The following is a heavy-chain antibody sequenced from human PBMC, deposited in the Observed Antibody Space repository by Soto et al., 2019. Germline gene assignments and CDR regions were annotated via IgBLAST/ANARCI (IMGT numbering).Heavy chain of an antibody. Sequence: PSETLSLTCTVSGGSITSGSYYWTWIRQHPGKGLEWIGYIYYSGNTYYNPSLKSRITISADTSKNQFSLKLDSVTAADTAVYYCARELYYYDSSGYRLNYFDYWGQGALVTVSS. CDR3: ARELYYYDSSGYRLNYFDY. CDR1: GGSITSGSYY. V-gene: IGHV4-31*03. D-gene: IGHD3-22*01. CDR2: IYYSGNT. J-gene: IGHJ4*02.